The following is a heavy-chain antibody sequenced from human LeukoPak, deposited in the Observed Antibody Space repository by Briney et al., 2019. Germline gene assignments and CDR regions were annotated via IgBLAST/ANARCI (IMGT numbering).Heavy chain of an antibody. CDR3: AKVGVRGSGSYYRDYDY. V-gene: IGHV3-23*01. J-gene: IGHJ4*02. CDR2: ISDRGGFT. Sequence: GGPLSLSCAPSGFTLSTYAMSWVRQAPGKGLEWVSTISDRGGFTYYADSVKGRFTISRDNSKNTVYLQMNSLSGEDTAVYYCAKVGVRGSGSYYRDYDYWGQGTLVTVSS. D-gene: IGHD3-10*01. CDR1: GFTLSTYA.